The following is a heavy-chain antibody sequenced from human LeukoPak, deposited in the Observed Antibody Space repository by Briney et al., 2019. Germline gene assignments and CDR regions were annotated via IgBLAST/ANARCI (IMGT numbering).Heavy chain of an antibody. CDR3: AKDGPHGDYAHTFDS. Sequence: PGGSLRLSCAASGFTFSSYAMSWVRQAPGKGLEWVSAISGSGGSTYYADSVKRRFTISRDNSKNTLYLQMNSLRAEDTAVYYCAKDGPHGDYAHTFDSWGQGTLVTASS. J-gene: IGHJ4*02. V-gene: IGHV3-23*01. CDR1: GFTFSSYA. CDR2: ISGSGGST. D-gene: IGHD4-17*01.